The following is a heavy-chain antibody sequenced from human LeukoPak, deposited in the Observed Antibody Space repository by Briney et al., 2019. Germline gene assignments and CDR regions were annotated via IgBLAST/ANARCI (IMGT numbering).Heavy chain of an antibody. CDR2: ISSSSSYT. D-gene: IGHD6-19*01. CDR1: GFTFSDYY. J-gene: IGHJ4*02. Sequence: GGSLRLSCAASGFTFSDYYMSWIRQAPGKGLEWVSYISSSSSYTNYADSVKGRFTISRDNAKNSLYLQMNSLRAEDTAVYYCAKDKSIAVAGTSDYFDYWGQGTLVTVSS. CDR3: AKDKSIAVAGTSDYFDY. V-gene: IGHV3-11*05.